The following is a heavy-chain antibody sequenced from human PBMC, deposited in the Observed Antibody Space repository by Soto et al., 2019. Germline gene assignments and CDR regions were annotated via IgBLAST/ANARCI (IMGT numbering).Heavy chain of an antibody. V-gene: IGHV4-34*01. CDR1: GGSFSGYY. Sequence: SETLSLTCAVYGGSFSGYYWTWIRQPPGKGLEWLGEINHSGNTTYNPSLKSRATIEIDTSKRQFTLTLSSVTAADTALYYCARSYYNILTGYYTWGQGTQVTVSS. CDR2: INHSGNT. J-gene: IGHJ4*02. D-gene: IGHD3-9*01. CDR3: ARSYYNILTGYYT.